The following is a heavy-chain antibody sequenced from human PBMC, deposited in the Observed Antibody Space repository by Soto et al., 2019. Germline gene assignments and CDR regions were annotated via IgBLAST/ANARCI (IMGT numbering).Heavy chain of an antibody. CDR3: AKQISPYCSRVTCYDLYFYYARDV. J-gene: IGHJ6*02. Sequence: QVQLVESGGGVVQPGRSLRLSCAASGFPFSDYGIHWVRQAPGKGLEWVAVISSDGSNEYYADSVKGRFTISRDNSKNTVSLQMNSLTTEDSASYYCAKQISPYCSRVTCYDLYFYYARDVWGQGTTVTVSS. CDR2: ISSDGSNE. V-gene: IGHV3-30*18. D-gene: IGHD2-2*01. CDR1: GFPFSDYG.